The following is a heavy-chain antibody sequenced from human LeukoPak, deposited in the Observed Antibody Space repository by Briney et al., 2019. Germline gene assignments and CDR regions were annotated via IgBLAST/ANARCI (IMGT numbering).Heavy chain of an antibody. Sequence: SGGSLRLSCAASGFTFSSYAMSWVRQAPGKGLEWVSVISGSGGNTYYADSVKGRFTISRDNSKNTLYLQLNSLRAEDTAVYYCAKDRLNRAYCGNDCYSAAFDYWGQGTLVTVSS. V-gene: IGHV3-23*01. CDR3: AKDRLNRAYCGNDCYSAAFDY. D-gene: IGHD2-21*02. J-gene: IGHJ4*02. CDR1: GFTFSSYA. CDR2: ISGSGGNT.